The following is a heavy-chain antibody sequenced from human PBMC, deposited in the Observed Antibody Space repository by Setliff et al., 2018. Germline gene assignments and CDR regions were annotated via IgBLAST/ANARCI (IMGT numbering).Heavy chain of an antibody. J-gene: IGHJ4*02. D-gene: IGHD6-13*01. CDR2: IYTSGST. CDR3: ARDLSYSSSWYVEGYYY. CDR1: GGSISSYY. V-gene: IGHV4-4*07. Sequence: KPSETLSLTCTVSGGSISSYYWSWIRQPAGKGLEWIGRIYTSGSTNYNPSLKSRVTMSVDTSKNQFSLKLSSVTAADTAVYYCARDLSYSSSWYVEGYYYWDQGILVTVSS.